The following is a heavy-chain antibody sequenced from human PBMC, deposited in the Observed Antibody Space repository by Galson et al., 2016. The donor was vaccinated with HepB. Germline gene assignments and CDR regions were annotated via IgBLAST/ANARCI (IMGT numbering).Heavy chain of an antibody. D-gene: IGHD2-21*01. CDR1: GYTFTRDA. Sequence: SVKVSCKASGYTFTRDAMHWVRQAPGQSLEWMGWINPGNGNTKYSPKFQGRLTITRDTSASTAYMQLSSLRSEDTAVFYSARAREMFGGGGAGFDYWGQGTLVTVSS. CDR2: INPGNGNT. J-gene: IGHJ4*02. V-gene: IGHV1-3*01. CDR3: ARAREMFGGGGAGFDY.